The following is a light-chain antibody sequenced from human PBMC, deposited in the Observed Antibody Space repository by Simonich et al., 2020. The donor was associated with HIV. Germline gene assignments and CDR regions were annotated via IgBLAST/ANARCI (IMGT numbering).Light chain of an antibody. Sequence: DIQMTQSPSSLSASVGDRVTITCQASQEITNSLNWYQQKSGKAPKVLIYDASNLETGVPLRFSGSRSGTNFTFTISSLQAEDIATYYCQQYHHLPLTFAGGTKVEIK. CDR2: DAS. CDR3: QQYHHLPLT. V-gene: IGKV1-33*01. J-gene: IGKJ4*01. CDR1: QEITNS.